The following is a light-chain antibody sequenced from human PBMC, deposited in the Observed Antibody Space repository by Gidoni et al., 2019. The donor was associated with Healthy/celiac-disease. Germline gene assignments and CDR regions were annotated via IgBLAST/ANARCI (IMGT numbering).Light chain of an antibody. Sequence: DIHLTQSPSTLSASVGDRVPITGRASQSLDSWVAWYQQKPEKAPKLLLYDASSFESGVPSRFSGSGSGTEFTLSISRLQPDDFATYYCQQYNSDSRTFGQGTKVEIK. CDR3: QQYNSDSRT. J-gene: IGKJ1*01. CDR2: DAS. V-gene: IGKV1-5*01. CDR1: QSLDSW.